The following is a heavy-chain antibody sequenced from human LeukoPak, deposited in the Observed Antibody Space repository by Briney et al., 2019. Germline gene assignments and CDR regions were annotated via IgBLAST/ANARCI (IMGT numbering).Heavy chain of an antibody. Sequence: ASVKVSCKASGYTFTGYYMHWVRQAPGQGLEWMGWINPNSGGTNYAQKFQGRVTMTRDTSISTAYMELRSLRSDDTAVYYCARVSADILITSSAPIDIWGQGTMVTVSS. D-gene: IGHD3-9*01. CDR1: GYTFTGYY. CDR3: ARVSADILITSSAPIDI. CDR2: INPNSGGT. J-gene: IGHJ3*02. V-gene: IGHV1-2*02.